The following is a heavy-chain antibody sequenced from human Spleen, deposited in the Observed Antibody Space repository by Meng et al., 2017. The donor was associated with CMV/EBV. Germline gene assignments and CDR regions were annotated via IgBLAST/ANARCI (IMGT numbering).Heavy chain of an antibody. Sequence: GESLKISCVASGFTLSDHYMSWIRQAPGKGLEWVSYISSSGTTTYYADSVKGRFTISRDNAKNSLSLQMNSLRAEDTALYYCAMGYSTSWYDFDFWGQGTMVTVSS. V-gene: IGHV3-11*04. D-gene: IGHD6-13*01. CDR3: AMGYSTSWYDFDF. CDR2: ISSSGTTT. CDR1: GFTLSDHY. J-gene: IGHJ3*01.